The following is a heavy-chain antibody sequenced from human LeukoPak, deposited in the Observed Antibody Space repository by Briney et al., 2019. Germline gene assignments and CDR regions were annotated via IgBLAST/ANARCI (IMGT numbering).Heavy chain of an antibody. CDR2: ISSTSIYI. D-gene: IGHD2-15*01. CDR3: ARGGGNFDY. J-gene: IGHJ4*02. Sequence: PWGSPRLSCAASEFTFSSYTINWVRQAPGKGLEWVSSISSTSIYISYADSVKGRFTISRDNAKNSLYLQMNSLRAEDTAVYYCARGGGNFDYWGQGTLVTVSS. CDR1: EFTFSSYT. V-gene: IGHV3-21*01.